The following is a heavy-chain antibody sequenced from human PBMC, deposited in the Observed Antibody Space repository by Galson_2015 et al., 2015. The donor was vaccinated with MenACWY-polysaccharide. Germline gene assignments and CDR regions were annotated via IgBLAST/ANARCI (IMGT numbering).Heavy chain of an antibody. Sequence: SLRLSCAASGFTFSSYAMHWVRQAPGKGLEYVSAISSNGGSTYYANSVKGRFTISRDNSKNTLYLRMGSLRAEDMTVYYCARSIAAAGDNYYYYYGMDVWGQGTTVTVSS. V-gene: IGHV3-64*01. J-gene: IGHJ6*02. CDR1: GFTFSSYA. D-gene: IGHD6-13*01. CDR3: ARSIAAAGDNYYYYYGMDV. CDR2: ISSNGGST.